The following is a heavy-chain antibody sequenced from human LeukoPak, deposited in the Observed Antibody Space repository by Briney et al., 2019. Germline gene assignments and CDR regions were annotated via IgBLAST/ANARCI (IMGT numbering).Heavy chain of an antibody. D-gene: IGHD3-22*01. CDR3: TRSDSSGYPFNDAFDI. CDR2: INEDGSEK. J-gene: IGHJ3*02. CDR1: AFTFSRYW. V-gene: IGHV3-7*01. Sequence: GGSLRLSCAASAFTFSRYWTTWVRQAPGKGLEWVANINEDGSEKYYLDSVRGRFTISRDNAKNSLYLQMNSLRAEDTAVYYCTRSDSSGYPFNDAFDIWGQGTMVTVSS.